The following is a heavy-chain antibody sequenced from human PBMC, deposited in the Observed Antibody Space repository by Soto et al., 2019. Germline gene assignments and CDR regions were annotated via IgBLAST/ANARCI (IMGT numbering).Heavy chain of an antibody. CDR1: GYTFTTYG. CDR3: ARGPTDYYDNSGNYFLDY. D-gene: IGHD3-22*01. V-gene: IGHV1-18*01. J-gene: IGHJ4*02. Sequence: QVPLVQSGAEVKKPGASVKVSCKASGYTFTTYGMSWVRQAPGQGLDWMGWISTYNGNTNYAERLQGRVTMTTDTTTSTAYTQLKSLTSDDTAVYYCARGPTDYYDNSGNYFLDYWGQGTLVTVSS. CDR2: ISTYNGNT.